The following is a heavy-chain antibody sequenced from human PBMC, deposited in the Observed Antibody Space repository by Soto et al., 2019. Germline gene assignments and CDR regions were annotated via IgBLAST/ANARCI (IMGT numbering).Heavy chain of an antibody. CDR2: IIPIFGTA. CDR3: ARGVPYDSSGYHGVYFDY. CDR1: GGTFSSYA. V-gene: IGHV1-69*01. D-gene: IGHD3-22*01. Sequence: QVQLVQSGAEVKKPGSSVKVSCKASGGTFSSYAISWVRQAPGQGLEWMGGIIPIFGTANYAQKFQGRVTITADESTSTAYMELSSLRSEDTAVYYSARGVPYDSSGYHGVYFDYWGQGTLVTVSS. J-gene: IGHJ4*02.